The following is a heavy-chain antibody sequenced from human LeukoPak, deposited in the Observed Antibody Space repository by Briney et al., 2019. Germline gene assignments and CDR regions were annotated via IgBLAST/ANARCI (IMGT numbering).Heavy chain of an antibody. J-gene: IGHJ5*02. CDR3: ARGPRIVAALNWFDP. CDR2: IYHSGST. V-gene: IGHV4-38-2*02. Sequence: SETLSLTCTVSGYSISSGYYWGWIRQSPGKGLEWIGSIYHSGSTYYNPSLKSRVTISVDTSKNQFSLKLSSVTAADTAVYYCARGPRIVAALNWFDPWGQGTLVTVSS. D-gene: IGHD2-21*01. CDR1: GYSISSGYY.